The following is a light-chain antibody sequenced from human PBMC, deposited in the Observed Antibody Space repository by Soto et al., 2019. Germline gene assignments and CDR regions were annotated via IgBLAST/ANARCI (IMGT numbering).Light chain of an antibody. J-gene: IGKJ2*01. CDR1: QSISRY. CDR2: AAS. CDR3: QQSDSTPRT. Sequence: DIQLTQSPSSLSASLGDRATITRRASQSISRYLNWYPQKPGKAPKLLIYAASSLQSGVTSRFSGSGSGTYFALTISSLQPEDFATYYCQQSDSTPRTFGQGTKLEIK. V-gene: IGKV1-39*01.